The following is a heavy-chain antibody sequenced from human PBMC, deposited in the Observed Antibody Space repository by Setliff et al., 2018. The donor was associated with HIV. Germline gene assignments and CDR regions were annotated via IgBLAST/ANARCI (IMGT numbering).Heavy chain of an antibody. CDR1: GGSFSGYS. Sequence: PSETLSLTCAVYGGSFSGYSWTWIRQPPGKGLEWIGEIDQSGSTNYNPSLKSRVTISVDMNKNQFSLNLTSVTAADTAIYFCARKGWNAYEAFDYWGQGSLVTVS. V-gene: IGHV4-34*01. J-gene: IGHJ4*02. CDR2: IDQSGST. CDR3: ARKGWNAYEAFDY. D-gene: IGHD1-1*01.